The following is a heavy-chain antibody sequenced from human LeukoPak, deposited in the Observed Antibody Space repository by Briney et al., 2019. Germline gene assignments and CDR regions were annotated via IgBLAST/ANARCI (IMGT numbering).Heavy chain of an antibody. V-gene: IGHV3-33*01. Sequence: GGSLRLSCAPSGFTFSSHGIDWVRPAPGEGLEWVGVIWYDGRKSDYAESVKGRFTISRDNTKNTVDLQMNGLRVEDTAVYYCARVSRHTSDFGGRGTLVTVSS. CDR3: ARVSRHTSDF. J-gene: IGHJ4*02. CDR1: GFTFSSHG. CDR2: IWYDGRKS.